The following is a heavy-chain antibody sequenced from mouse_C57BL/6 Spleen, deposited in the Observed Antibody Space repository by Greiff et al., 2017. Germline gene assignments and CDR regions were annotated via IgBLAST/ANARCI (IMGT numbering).Heavy chain of an antibody. J-gene: IGHJ4*01. CDR2: ISGGGGNT. CDR3: AGQCFMDY. Sequence: EVMLVESGGGLVKPGGSLKLSCAASGFTFSSYTMPWVRQTPEKRLEWVATISGGGGNTYYPDSVKGRCTISRDNAKNTLYLQMSSLRSEDTALYYCAGQCFMDYWGQGTSVTVSS. CDR1: GFTFSSYT. V-gene: IGHV5-9*01.